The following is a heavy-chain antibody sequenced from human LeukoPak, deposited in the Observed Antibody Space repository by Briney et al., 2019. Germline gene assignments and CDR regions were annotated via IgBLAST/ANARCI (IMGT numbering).Heavy chain of an antibody. CDR2: IWYDGSNK. J-gene: IGHJ4*02. V-gene: IGHV3-33*01. Sequence: GGSLRPSCAASGFTFSSYGMHWVRQAPGEGLEWVAVIWYDGSNKYYADSVKGRFTISRDDSKNTLYLQMNSLRAEDTAVYYCARGYSTSSGVFDYWGRGTLVTVSS. CDR1: GFTFSSYG. D-gene: IGHD6-6*01. CDR3: ARGYSTSSGVFDY.